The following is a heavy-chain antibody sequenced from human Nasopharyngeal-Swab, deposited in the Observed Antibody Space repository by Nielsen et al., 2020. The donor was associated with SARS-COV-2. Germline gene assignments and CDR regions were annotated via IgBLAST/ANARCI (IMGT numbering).Heavy chain of an antibody. CDR3: ARSNCIGGSSPPPDY. V-gene: IGHV3-33*01. D-gene: IGHD2-15*01. CDR1: GFTFSSYG. Sequence: GESLKISCAASGFTFSSYGMHLVRQAPGKGLEWVAVIWYDGSNKYYADSVKGRFTISRDNSKNTLYLQMNSLRAEDTAVYYCARSNCIGGSSPPPDYWGQGTLVTVSS. CDR2: IWYDGSNK. J-gene: IGHJ4*02.